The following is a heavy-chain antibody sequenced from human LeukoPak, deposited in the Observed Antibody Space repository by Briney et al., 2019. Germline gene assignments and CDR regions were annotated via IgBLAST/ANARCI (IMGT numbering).Heavy chain of an antibody. CDR2: VHLNGAT. CDR1: GGSILSTNW. Sequence: PGTLSLTCAVSGGSILSTNWWSWVRQPPGKGLEWIGEVHLNGATNYNPSVEGRVTMSIDKSKNHLSLEVISVTAADTAMYYCTRESGAFSPFGFWGQGTLVTVS. CDR3: TRESGAFSPFGF. V-gene: IGHV4-4*03. D-gene: IGHD1-26*01. J-gene: IGHJ4*02.